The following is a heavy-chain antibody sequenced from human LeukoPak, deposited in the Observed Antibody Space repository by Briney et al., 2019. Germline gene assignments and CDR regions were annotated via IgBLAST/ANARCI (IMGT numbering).Heavy chain of an antibody. D-gene: IGHD3-9*01. CDR1: GFTFSSYG. CDR3: ARDGSYYDILTGYYDY. V-gene: IGHV3-30*02. CDR2: IRYDGSNK. J-gene: IGHJ4*02. Sequence: GGSLRLSCAASGFTFSSYGMHWVRQAPGKGLEWVAFIRYDGSNKYYADTVKGRFTISRDNSKNTLYLQMNSLRAEDTAVYYCARDGSYYDILTGYYDYWGQGTLVTVSS.